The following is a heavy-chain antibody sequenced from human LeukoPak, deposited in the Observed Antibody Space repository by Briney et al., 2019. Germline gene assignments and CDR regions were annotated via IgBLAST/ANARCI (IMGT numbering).Heavy chain of an antibody. CDR1: GFTFSNYA. CDR2: ISGSGGST. CDR3: AKTRPSYSSGWTDFDY. V-gene: IGHV3-23*01. D-gene: IGHD6-19*01. Sequence: GGSLRLSCAASGFTFSNYAMSWVRQAPGKGLEWVSTISGSGGSTYYADSVKGRFTISRDNSKNTLYLQMNSLRAKDTAVYYCAKTRPSYSSGWTDFDYWGQGTLVTVSS. J-gene: IGHJ4*02.